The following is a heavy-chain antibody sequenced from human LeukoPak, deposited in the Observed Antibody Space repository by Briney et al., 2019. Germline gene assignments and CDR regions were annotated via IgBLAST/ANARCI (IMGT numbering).Heavy chain of an antibody. CDR2: IYSGGST. J-gene: IGHJ6*04. Sequence: GGSLRLTCAASGFTVSSNYMSWVRQAPGKGLEWVSVIYSGGSTYYADSVKGRFTISRDNSKNTLYLQMNSLRAEDTAVYYCARGLEGITMVRGVIPIGMDVWGKGTSVTVSS. D-gene: IGHD3-10*01. CDR3: ARGLEGITMVRGVIPIGMDV. CDR1: GFTVSSNY. V-gene: IGHV3-53*01.